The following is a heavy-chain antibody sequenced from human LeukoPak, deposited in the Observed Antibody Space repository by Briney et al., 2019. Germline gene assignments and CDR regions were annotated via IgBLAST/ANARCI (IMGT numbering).Heavy chain of an antibody. CDR1: GFTFSTST. Sequence: GGSLRLSCSASGFTFSTSTMHWVRQAPGKGLEYVSAISSNGGSTYYADSVKGRFTISRDNSKNTMYLQMSSLRADGTALYYCVYRLSFDSWGQGTLVTVSS. CDR3: VYRLSFDS. CDR2: ISSNGGST. J-gene: IGHJ4*02. V-gene: IGHV3-64D*06. D-gene: IGHD4-11*01.